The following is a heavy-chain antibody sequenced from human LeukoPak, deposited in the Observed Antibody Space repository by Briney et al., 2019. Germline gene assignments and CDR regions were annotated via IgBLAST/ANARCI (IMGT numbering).Heavy chain of an antibody. CDR3: ARTYHSETRVYPESAFDI. CDR2: IYYSESS. Sequence: SETLSLTCTVSGGSISISTYYWGWIRQPPGKGLEWIGNIYYSESSYYSPSLKSRVSISVDTPKNQFSLNLTSVTAADTAVYYCARTYHSETRVYPESAFDIWGQGTMVIVTS. D-gene: IGHD1-14*01. V-gene: IGHV4-39*01. CDR1: GGSISISTYY. J-gene: IGHJ3*02.